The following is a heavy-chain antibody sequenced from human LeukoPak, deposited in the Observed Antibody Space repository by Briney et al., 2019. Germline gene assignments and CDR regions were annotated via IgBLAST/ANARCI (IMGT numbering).Heavy chain of an antibody. V-gene: IGHV1-69*05. D-gene: IGHD4-17*01. CDR3: ASLYGDTVYMDV. CDR1: GGTFSSYA. CDR2: IIPIFGTA. Sequence: SVKVSCKASGGTFSSYAISWVRQAPGQGLECMGRIIPIFGTANYAQKFQGRVTITTDESTSTAYMELSSLRSEDTAVYYCASLYGDTVYMDVWGKGTTVTVSS. J-gene: IGHJ6*03.